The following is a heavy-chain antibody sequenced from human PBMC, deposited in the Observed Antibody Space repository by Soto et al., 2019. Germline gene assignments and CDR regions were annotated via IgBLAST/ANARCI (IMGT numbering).Heavy chain of an antibody. CDR1: GYSFSSHW. V-gene: IGHV5-51*06. J-gene: IGHJ4*02. CDR3: ARRGHGSGSYHPFDY. D-gene: IGHD3-10*01. CDR2: IYPGDSDT. Sequence: EFVKISFKGSGYSFSSHWIGWVRQIPGKGLEWMGIIYPGDSDTRYSPSFQGQVPISADTSISTAYLQWSSLKASDTAMYYCARRGHGSGSYHPFDYWGQGARGTVSS.